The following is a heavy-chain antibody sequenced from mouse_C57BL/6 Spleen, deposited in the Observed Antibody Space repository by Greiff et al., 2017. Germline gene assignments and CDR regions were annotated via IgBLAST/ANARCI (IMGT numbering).Heavy chain of an antibody. V-gene: IGHV1-4*01. CDR2: INPSSGYT. CDR3: ARSGDAWFAY. J-gene: IGHJ3*01. Sequence: VKLMESGAELARPGASVKMSCKASGYTFTSYTMHWVKQRPGQGLEWIGYINPSSGYTKYNQKFKEKATLTADKSSSTAYMQLSSLTSEDSAVYYCARSGDAWFAYWGQGTLVTVSA. D-gene: IGHD3-2*02. CDR1: GYTFTSYT.